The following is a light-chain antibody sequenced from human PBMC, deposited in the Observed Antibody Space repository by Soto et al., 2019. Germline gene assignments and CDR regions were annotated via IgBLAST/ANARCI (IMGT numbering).Light chain of an antibody. V-gene: IGKV1-5*03. CDR3: QQYNSYPWT. CDR2: KAS. Sequence: DIQLTQSPSTLSASVGDRVTITCRASQSISSWLAWYQQKPGKAPKLLIYKASSLESGVPSRLSGSGSGTEFTLTISSLQPDDFATYYCQQYNSYPWTFCQGTKVEIK. CDR1: QSISSW. J-gene: IGKJ1*01.